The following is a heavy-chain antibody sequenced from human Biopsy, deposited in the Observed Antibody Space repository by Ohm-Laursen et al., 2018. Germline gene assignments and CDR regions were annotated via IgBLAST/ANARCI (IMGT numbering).Heavy chain of an antibody. J-gene: IGHJ6*02. CDR1: GFTFSGFS. CDR3: ATDFGYCGNNVCSSDFYYGMDV. V-gene: IGHV3-21*01. Sequence: SLRLSCAASGFTFSGFSMNWVRQAPGKGLEWVSSIKNSENYTYYADSVKGRFIISRDNAKNSLYLQMNGLRVEDTAVYYCATDFGYCGNNVCSSDFYYGMDVWGQGTTVTVSS. CDR2: IKNSENYT. D-gene: IGHD5/OR15-5a*01.